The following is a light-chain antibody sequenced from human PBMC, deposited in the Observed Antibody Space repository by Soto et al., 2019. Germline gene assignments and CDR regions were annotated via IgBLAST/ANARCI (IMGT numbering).Light chain of an antibody. CDR3: VQTISWPGT. J-gene: IGKJ1*01. V-gene: IGKV2-30*01. Sequence: DVVMTQSPLSMPVTLGQPTSISCRSSQSLVYRDGNTYLNWFQQRPGHSPRRLIYRVSNRDSGVPDRFSGSGSGTDFTLKISRVEAEDFGVYYCVQTISWPGTFGQGTKVEIK. CDR2: RVS. CDR1: QSLVYRDGNTY.